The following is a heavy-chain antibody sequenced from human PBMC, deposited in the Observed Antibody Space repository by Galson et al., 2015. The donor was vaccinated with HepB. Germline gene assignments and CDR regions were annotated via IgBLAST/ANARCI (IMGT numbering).Heavy chain of an antibody. CDR2: ISGYNGNT. CDR3: VREVGGSYGSAFDL. V-gene: IGHV1-18*01. CDR1: GGTFSSYA. D-gene: IGHD1-26*01. Sequence: SVKVSCKASGGTFSSYAISWVRQAPGQGLEWMGWISGYNGNTNYAQRLQGRVTMTTDTSTSTAYMELRTLRSDDTAVYYCVREVGGSYGSAFDLWGQGTMVIVSS. J-gene: IGHJ3*01.